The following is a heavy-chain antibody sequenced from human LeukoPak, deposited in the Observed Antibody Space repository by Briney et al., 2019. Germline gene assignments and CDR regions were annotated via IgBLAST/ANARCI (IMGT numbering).Heavy chain of an antibody. CDR1: GFTFSSYG. CDR3: AKDSRPSGCYAEYFQH. V-gene: IGHV3-33*06. Sequence: PGGSLRLSCAASGFTFSSYGMHWVRQAPGKGLEWVAVIWYDGSNKYYADSVKGRFTISRDNSKNTLYLQMNSLRAEDTVVYYCAKDSRPSGCYAEYFQHWGQGTLVTVSS. D-gene: IGHD3-22*01. J-gene: IGHJ1*01. CDR2: IWYDGSNK.